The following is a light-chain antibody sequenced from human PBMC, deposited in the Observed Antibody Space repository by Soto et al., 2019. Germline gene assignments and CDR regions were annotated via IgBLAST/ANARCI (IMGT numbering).Light chain of an antibody. CDR1: PSISHY. Sequence: DIQMTQSPSSLSASVGDRVTITCRASPSISHYLNWYQQKPGEAPKLLVYAASSLQSGVPSRFSGSGSGTDFTLTISSLQPEDFATYYCQQSSNTPLTFGGETKVEIK. CDR2: AAS. CDR3: QQSSNTPLT. V-gene: IGKV1-39*01. J-gene: IGKJ4*01.